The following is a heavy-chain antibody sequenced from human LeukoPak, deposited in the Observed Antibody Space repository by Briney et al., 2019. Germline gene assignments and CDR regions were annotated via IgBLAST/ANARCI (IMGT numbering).Heavy chain of an antibody. CDR1: GFTFSSYG. CDR3: APPPVGATSN. D-gene: IGHD1-26*01. J-gene: IGHJ4*02. CDR2: IWYDGSNK. V-gene: IGHV3-33*01. Sequence: GGSLRLSCAASGFTFSSYGMHWVRQAPGKGLEWVAVIWYDGSNKYYADSVKGRFTISRDNAKNSLYLQMNSLRAEDTAVYYCAPPPVGATSNWGQGTLVTVSS.